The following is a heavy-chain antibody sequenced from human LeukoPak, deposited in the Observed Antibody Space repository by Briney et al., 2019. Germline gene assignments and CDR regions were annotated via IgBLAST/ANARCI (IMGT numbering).Heavy chain of an antibody. Sequence: GGSLSLSCAASGFSVSNYYMSWVRQAPGKGLEWVSVIYSGGNTYHTDSVKGRFTISRDNPKNTVFLQMGSLRGEDTAVYYCARCYYDGSGFYYYFDYWGQGTLVTVSS. CDR1: GFSVSNYY. V-gene: IGHV3-53*01. D-gene: IGHD3-22*01. CDR3: ARCYYDGSGFYYYFDY. CDR2: IYSGGNT. J-gene: IGHJ4*02.